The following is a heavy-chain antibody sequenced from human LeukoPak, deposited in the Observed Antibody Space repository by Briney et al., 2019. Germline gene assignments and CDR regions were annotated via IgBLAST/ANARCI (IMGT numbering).Heavy chain of an antibody. CDR2: IYYSGST. CDR3: ARDQIPAAGRGAFDI. CDR1: VGSISSYY. D-gene: IGHD6-13*01. J-gene: IGHJ3*02. Sequence: SSETLSLTCTVSVGSISSYYWSWIRQPPGKGLEWSGYIYYSGSTNYNPSLKSRVTLSVDTSKKQFSLKLGSVTAADTAVYYCARDQIPAAGRGAFDIWGQGTMVTVSS. V-gene: IGHV4-59*01.